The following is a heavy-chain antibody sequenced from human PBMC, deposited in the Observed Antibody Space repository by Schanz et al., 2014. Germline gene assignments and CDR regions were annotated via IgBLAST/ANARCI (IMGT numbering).Heavy chain of an antibody. J-gene: IGHJ6*02. D-gene: IGHD3-9*01. CDR1: GFIFSNYG. CDR3: ARDSGPYYDKSMDV. V-gene: IGHV3-33*01. Sequence: QVKLVESGGGVVQPGGSLRLSCAASGFIFSNYGMHWVRQAPGKGLEWVAVIWSDGSGKYYADSVKGRFTISRDSPKNTLYLQMNSLRAEDTALYYCARDSGPYYDKSMDVWGRGPTVAVSS. CDR2: IWSDGSGK.